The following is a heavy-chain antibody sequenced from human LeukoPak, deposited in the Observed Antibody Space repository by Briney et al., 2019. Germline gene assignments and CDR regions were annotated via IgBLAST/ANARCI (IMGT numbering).Heavy chain of an antibody. J-gene: IGHJ6*02. CDR1: GFTVSSNY. Sequence: GGSLRLSCAAPGFTVSSNYMSWVRQAPGKGLEWVSVIYSGGSTYYADSVKGRFTISRDNSKNTLYLQMNSLRAEDTAVYYCARGATVTTLVPYYYYYGMDVWGQGTTVTVSS. CDR2: IYSGGST. V-gene: IGHV3-66*01. CDR3: ARGATVTTLVPYYYYYGMDV. D-gene: IGHD4-17*01.